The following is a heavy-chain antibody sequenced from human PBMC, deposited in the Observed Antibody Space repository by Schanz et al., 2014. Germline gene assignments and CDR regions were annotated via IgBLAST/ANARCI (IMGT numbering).Heavy chain of an antibody. CDR2: IGYLGDT. V-gene: IGHV3-13*01. CDR1: GFTLSNSD. CDR3: ARGTDWNLHY. Sequence: VQLLQFGGGVVQPGRSLRLSCAASGFTLSNSDMHWVRQGTGKGLEWVSTIGYLGDTYYPDSVKGRFTISRDNAKNSLYLQMNSLRAGDTAVYYCARGTDWNLHYWGQGALVTVSS. D-gene: IGHD1-1*01. J-gene: IGHJ4*02.